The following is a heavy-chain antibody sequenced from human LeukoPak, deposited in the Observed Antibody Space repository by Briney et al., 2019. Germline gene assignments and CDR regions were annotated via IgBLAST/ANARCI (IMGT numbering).Heavy chain of an antibody. V-gene: IGHV3-23*01. CDR3: AAGSYQVYYYYMDV. J-gene: IGHJ6*03. Sequence: GGSLRLSCAASGFTFSSYGMSWVRQAPGKGLEWVSAISGSGGSTYYADSVKGRFTISRDNSKNTLYLQMNSLRAEDTAVYYCAAGSYQVYYYYMDVWGKGTTVTISS. CDR2: ISGSGGST. D-gene: IGHD5-18*01. CDR1: GFTFSSYG.